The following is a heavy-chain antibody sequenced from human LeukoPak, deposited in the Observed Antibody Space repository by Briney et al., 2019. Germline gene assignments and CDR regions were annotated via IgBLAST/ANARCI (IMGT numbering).Heavy chain of an antibody. J-gene: IGHJ4*02. D-gene: IGHD3-10*01. CDR3: ARGGYYYGSGSLDFDY. V-gene: IGHV3-21*01. CDR1: GFTFSSYS. CDR2: ISSSSSYI. Sequence: GGSLRLSCAASGFTFSSYSMNWVRQAPGKGLEWVSSISSSSSYIYYADSVKGRFTISRDNAKNSLYLQMNSLRAEDTAVYYCARGGYYYGSGSLDFDYRGQGTLVTVSS.